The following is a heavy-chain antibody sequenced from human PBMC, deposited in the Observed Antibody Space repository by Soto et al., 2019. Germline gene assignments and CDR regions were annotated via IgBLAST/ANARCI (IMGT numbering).Heavy chain of an antibody. V-gene: IGHV3-33*01. J-gene: IGHJ4*02. Sequence: QVQLVESGGGVVQPGTSLRLSCAASGFTFSKYGMHWVRQAPGKGLEWVAVIYYDGSNKYSADSVKGRFSISRDNSKNTLFLQMNSLRVDDTAIYYCARDRSTTFDYWGQGALVTVSS. D-gene: IGHD4-17*01. CDR2: IYYDGSNK. CDR3: ARDRSTTFDY. CDR1: GFTFSKYG.